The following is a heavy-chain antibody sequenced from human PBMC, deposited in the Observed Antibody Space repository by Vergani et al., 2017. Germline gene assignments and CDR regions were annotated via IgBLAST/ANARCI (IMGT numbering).Heavy chain of an antibody. J-gene: IGHJ4*02. Sequence: QLQLQESGPGLVKPSETLSLTCSVSGASTDRSTNYWGWIRQPPGKGLEWIGNVIYSGNTNYYPSLKSRVTRSIDTSKNQFSLKLNSVTAADTAVYYCARRTYYDFKLDFWGQGILVTVSA. CDR2: VIYSGNT. CDR3: ARRTYYDFKLDF. D-gene: IGHD3-3*01. V-gene: IGHV4-39*01. CDR1: GASTDRSTNY.